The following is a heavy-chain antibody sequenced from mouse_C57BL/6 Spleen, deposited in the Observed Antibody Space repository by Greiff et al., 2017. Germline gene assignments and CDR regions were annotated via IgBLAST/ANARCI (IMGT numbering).Heavy chain of an antibody. J-gene: IGHJ3*01. Sequence: QVQLKQPGAELVKPGASVKVSCKASGYTFTSYWMHWVKQRPGQGLEWIGRIHPSDSDTNYNQKFKGKATLTVDKSSSTAYMQLSSLTSEDSAVYYCAITTVVAKGFAYWGQGTLVTVSA. CDR2: IHPSDSDT. CDR3: AITTVVAKGFAY. D-gene: IGHD1-1*01. CDR1: GYTFTSYW. V-gene: IGHV1-74*01.